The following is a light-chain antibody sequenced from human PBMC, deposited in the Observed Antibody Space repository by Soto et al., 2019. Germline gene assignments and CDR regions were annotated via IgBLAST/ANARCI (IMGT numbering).Light chain of an antibody. CDR2: KAS. V-gene: IGKV1-5*03. CDR3: QHYNSYPWK. CDR1: QTISSW. Sequence: DIQMTQSPSTLSGSVGDRVTITCRASQTISSWLAWYQQKPGKAPKLLIYKASTLKSGVPSRFSGSGSGTEFTLTISSLQPDDSATYYCQHYNSYPWKFGQGTKVEIK. J-gene: IGKJ1*01.